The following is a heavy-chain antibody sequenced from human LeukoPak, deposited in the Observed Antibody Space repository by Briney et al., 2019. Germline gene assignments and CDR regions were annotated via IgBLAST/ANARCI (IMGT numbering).Heavy chain of an antibody. V-gene: IGHV4-34*01. CDR2: INHSGST. Sequence: SETLSLTCAVYGXSFSGYYWSWLRQPPGKGLEWIGEINHSGSTNYNPSLKSRVTISVDTSKNQFSLKLSSVTAADTAVYYCARGRREVWGSYRPFDYWGQGTLVTVSS. CDR1: GXSFSGYY. CDR3: ARGRREVWGSYRPFDY. J-gene: IGHJ4*02. D-gene: IGHD3-16*02.